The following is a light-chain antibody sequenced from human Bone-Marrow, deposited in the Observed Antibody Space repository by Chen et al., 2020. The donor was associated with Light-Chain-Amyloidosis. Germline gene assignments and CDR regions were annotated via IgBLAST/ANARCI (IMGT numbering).Light chain of an antibody. CDR1: TSNIGAGYG. Sequence: QSVLTQPPSVSGAPGPRATISCTGRTSNIGAGYGVHWYPQVPGTAPKLLIYGNTNRPSGVPDRFSASKSGTSASLAITGLQAEDEADYYCQSYDSSLSSSVFGGGTKLTVL. CDR3: QSYDSSLSSSV. J-gene: IGLJ2*01. CDR2: GNT. V-gene: IGLV1-40*01.